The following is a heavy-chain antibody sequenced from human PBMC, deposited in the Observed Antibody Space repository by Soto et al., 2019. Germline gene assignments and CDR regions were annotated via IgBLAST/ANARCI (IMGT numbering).Heavy chain of an antibody. D-gene: IGHD4-17*01. Sequence: GGSLRLSCAASGFTFSSYSMNWVRQAPGKGLEWVSYISSCSSTIYYADSVKGRFTISRDNAKNSLYLQMNSLRAEDTAVYYCARVGNYGDYADAFDIWGQGTMVTVSS. CDR3: ARVGNYGDYADAFDI. CDR1: GFTFSSYS. V-gene: IGHV3-48*01. CDR2: ISSCSSTI. J-gene: IGHJ3*02.